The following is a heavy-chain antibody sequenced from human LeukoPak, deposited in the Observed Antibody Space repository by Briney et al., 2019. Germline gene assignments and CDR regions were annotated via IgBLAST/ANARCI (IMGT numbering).Heavy chain of an antibody. CDR1: GFTFSSYS. D-gene: IGHD3-10*01. CDR2: ISSNGSTI. V-gene: IGHV3-48*01. CDR3: ARAGTNDY. J-gene: IGHJ4*02. Sequence: GGSLRLSCAVSGFTFSSYSMSWVRPAPGKGLEWISYISSNGSTIYYADSVKGRFTISRDNAKNSTCLQMNSLRAEDTAVYYCARAGTNDYWGQGTLVTVSS.